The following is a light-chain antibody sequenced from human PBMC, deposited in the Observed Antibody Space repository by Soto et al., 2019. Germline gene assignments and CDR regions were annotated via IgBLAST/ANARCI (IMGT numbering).Light chain of an antibody. V-gene: IGKV3-20*01. CDR3: QQPNSYPPYT. Sequence: EIVLTQSPGTLSLSPGERATLSCRASQSITSNYLAWYQQKPGQAPRLLVYAVSGRPNGIPDRFSGSGSGTDFTLTISRLEPEDFALYYCQQPNSYPPYTFGQGTKLEIK. J-gene: IGKJ2*01. CDR1: QSITSNY. CDR2: AVS.